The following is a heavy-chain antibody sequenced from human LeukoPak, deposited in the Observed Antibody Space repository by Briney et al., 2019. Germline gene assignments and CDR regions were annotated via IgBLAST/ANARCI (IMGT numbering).Heavy chain of an antibody. D-gene: IGHD3-10*01. V-gene: IGHV4-59*08. Sequence: PSETLSLTCTVSGGSISSYYWSWIRQPPGKGLEWIGYIYYSGSTYYNPSLKSRVTISVDTSKNQFSLKLSSVTAADTAVYYCARVITMVRGVDWFDPWGQGTLVTVSS. CDR3: ARVITMVRGVDWFDP. J-gene: IGHJ5*02. CDR1: GGSISSYY. CDR2: IYYSGST.